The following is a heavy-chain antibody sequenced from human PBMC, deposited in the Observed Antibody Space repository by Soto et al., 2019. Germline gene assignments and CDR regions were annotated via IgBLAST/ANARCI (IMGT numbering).Heavy chain of an antibody. CDR1: GFTSSDHY. CDR2: TANKRSRYTT. Sequence: EVELVESGGGLVQAGGSLRVSCGVSGFTSSDHYMDWVRQAPGQGLEWVGRTANKRSRYTTEYAASVKGRFIISRDDSKNSAYVQMNSMKIEDTAVYYCARAGFGHGLDVWGQGTTVTVSS. CDR3: ARAGFGHGLDV. J-gene: IGHJ6*02. D-gene: IGHD3-16*01. V-gene: IGHV3-72*01.